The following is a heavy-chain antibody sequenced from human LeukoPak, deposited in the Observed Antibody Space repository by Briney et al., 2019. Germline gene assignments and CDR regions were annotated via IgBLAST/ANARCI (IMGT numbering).Heavy chain of an antibody. D-gene: IGHD1-1*01. Sequence: GGSLRLSCAASGFTFSSYAMSWVLQAPGKGLGWFSGISGAGGSTYYADSVKGRFTISRDNSKDTLYLQMNSLRAEDTAIYYCVKLRTGTATNFDYWGQGTLVTVSS. CDR1: GFTFSSYA. J-gene: IGHJ4*02. CDR3: VKLRTGTATNFDY. V-gene: IGHV3-23*01. CDR2: ISGAGGST.